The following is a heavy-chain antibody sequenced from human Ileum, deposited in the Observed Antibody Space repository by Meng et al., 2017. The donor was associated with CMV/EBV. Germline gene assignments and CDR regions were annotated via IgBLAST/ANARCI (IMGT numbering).Heavy chain of an antibody. V-gene: IGHV3-30*02. CDR3: EKGGVGARGATFLDY. CDR2: IRFDGTNS. Sequence: GESLKISCVASGFNFSSYGIQWVRQAPGKGLEWVSFIRFDGTNSYSADSLKGRFTISRDNSKNTVFLQMNSLTPEGTAVYYCEKGGVGARGATFLDYWGQGTLVTVSS. CDR1: GFNFSSYG. J-gene: IGHJ4*02. D-gene: IGHD6-6*01.